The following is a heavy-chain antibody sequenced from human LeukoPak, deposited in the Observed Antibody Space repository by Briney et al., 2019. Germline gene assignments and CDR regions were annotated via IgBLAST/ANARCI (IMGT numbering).Heavy chain of an antibody. CDR3: ARETIMVRGVNGGDY. CDR2: INHSGST. J-gene: IGHJ4*02. V-gene: IGHV4-34*01. CDR1: GGSFSGYY. Sequence: SETLSLTCAVYGGSFSGYYWSWIRQPPGKGLEWIGEINHSGSTNYNPSLKSRVTISVDTSKNQFSLKLSSVTAADTAVYYCARETIMVRGVNGGDYWGQGTLVTVSS. D-gene: IGHD3-10*01.